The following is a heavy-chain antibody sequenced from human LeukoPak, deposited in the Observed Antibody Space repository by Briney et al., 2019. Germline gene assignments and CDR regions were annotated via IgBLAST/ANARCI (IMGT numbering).Heavy chain of an antibody. CDR1: GGSISRGDYY. CDR2: IYYSGST. J-gene: IGHJ5*02. Sequence: PSETLSLTCTVSGGSISRGDYYWSWIRQPPGKGLEWIGYIYYSGSTYYNPSLKSRVTISVDTSKNQLSLKLSSVTAADTAVYYCARGTVVVVITSLDPWGQGTLVTVSS. D-gene: IGHD3-22*01. CDR3: ARGTVVVVITSLDP. V-gene: IGHV4-30-4*08.